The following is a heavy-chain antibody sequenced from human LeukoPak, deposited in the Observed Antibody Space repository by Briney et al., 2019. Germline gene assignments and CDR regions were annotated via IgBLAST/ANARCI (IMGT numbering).Heavy chain of an antibody. D-gene: IGHD3-3*01. CDR2: IYTSGST. J-gene: IGHJ3*02. Sequence: PSETLSLTCTVSGGSISSETYYWSWIRQPAGKGLEWIGRIYTSGSTNYNRSLKSRVTISVDTSKNQLSLKLSSVTAADTAVYYCARGITIFGVVIIPDAFDIWGQGTMVTVSS. CDR1: GGSISSETYY. V-gene: IGHV4-61*02. CDR3: ARGITIFGVVIIPDAFDI.